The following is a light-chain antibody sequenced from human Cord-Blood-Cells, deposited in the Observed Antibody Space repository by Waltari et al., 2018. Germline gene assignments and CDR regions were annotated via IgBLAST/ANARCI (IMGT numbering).Light chain of an antibody. CDR3: QQYGSSPRT. CDR2: GSS. V-gene: IGKV3-20*01. J-gene: IGKJ1*01. CDR1: QSVSSSY. Sequence: IVLPQSPGTLSLSPGERATLACRPSQSVSSSYLAWYQQKPSQAPRLLIYGSSSRATGIPDRFSGSGSGTDFTLTISRLEPEDFAVYYCQQYGSSPRTFGQGTKVEIK.